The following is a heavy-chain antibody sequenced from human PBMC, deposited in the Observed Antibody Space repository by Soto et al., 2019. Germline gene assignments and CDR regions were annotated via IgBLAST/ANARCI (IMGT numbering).Heavy chain of an antibody. V-gene: IGHV3-30*04. Sequence: GGSLRLSCAASGFTFSSYAMHWVRQAPGKGLEWVAVISYDGSNKYYADSVKGRFTISRDNSKNTLYLQMNSLRAEDTAVYYCARDQLPEARDIVGATRGFDPWGQGTLVTVSS. D-gene: IGHD1-26*01. CDR2: ISYDGSNK. J-gene: IGHJ5*02. CDR3: ARDQLPEARDIVGATRGFDP. CDR1: GFTFSSYA.